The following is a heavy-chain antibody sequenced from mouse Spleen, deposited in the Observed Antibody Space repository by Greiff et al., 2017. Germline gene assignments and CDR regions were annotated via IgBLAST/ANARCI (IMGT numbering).Heavy chain of an antibody. CDR1: GYTFTSYW. CDR2: IDPNSGGT. CDR3: ARDYGSSYEGYYFDY. V-gene: IGHV1-72*01. Sequence: QVQLKQPGAELVKPGASVKLSCKASGYTFTSYWMHWVKQRPGRGLEWIGRIDPNSGGTKYNEKFKSKATLTVDKPSSTAYMQLSSLTSEDSAVYYCARDYGSSYEGYYFDYWGQGTTLTVSS. J-gene: IGHJ2*01. D-gene: IGHD1-1*01.